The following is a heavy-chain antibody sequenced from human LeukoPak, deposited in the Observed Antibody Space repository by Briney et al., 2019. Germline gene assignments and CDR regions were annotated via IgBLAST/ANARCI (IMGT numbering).Heavy chain of an antibody. CDR1: GGTFSSYA. Sequence: SVKVSCKASGGTFSSYAISWVRQAPGQGLEWMGGIIPIFGTANYAQKFQGRVTITADESTSTAYLELSSLRSEDTAVYYCARSSSPRLHFDYWGQGTLVTVSS. V-gene: IGHV1-69*01. D-gene: IGHD2-15*01. CDR3: ARSSSPRLHFDY. CDR2: IIPIFGTA. J-gene: IGHJ4*02.